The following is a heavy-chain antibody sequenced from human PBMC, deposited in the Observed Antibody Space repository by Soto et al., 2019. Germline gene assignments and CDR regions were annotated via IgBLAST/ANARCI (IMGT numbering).Heavy chain of an antibody. CDR1: GGSFSGYY. J-gene: IGHJ4*02. V-gene: IGHV4-34*01. D-gene: IGHD3-16*02. CDR3: ARMTFGGVIADDY. Sequence: QVRLQQWGAGLLKPSETLSLTCAVYGGSFSGYYWSWIRQPPGKGLEWIGEINHSGSTNYNPSLKSRVTISVDTSKNQFSLKLSSVTAADTAVYYCARMTFGGVIADDYWGQGTLVTVSS. CDR2: INHSGST.